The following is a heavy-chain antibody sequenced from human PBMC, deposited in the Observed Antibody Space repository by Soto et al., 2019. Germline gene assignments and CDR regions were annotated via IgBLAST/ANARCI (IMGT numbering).Heavy chain of an antibody. V-gene: IGHV3-21*01. J-gene: IGHJ4*02. CDR1: GFTFSSYS. Sequence: EVQLVESGGGLVKPGGSLRLSCAASGFTFSSYSMNWVRQAPGKGLEWVSSISSSSSYIYYADSVKGRFTISRDNAKNSLYLQMNSLRAEDTAVYYCARDMGRSGSYYGLSYWGQGTLVTVSS. D-gene: IGHD3-10*01. CDR2: ISSSSSYI. CDR3: ARDMGRSGSYYGLSY.